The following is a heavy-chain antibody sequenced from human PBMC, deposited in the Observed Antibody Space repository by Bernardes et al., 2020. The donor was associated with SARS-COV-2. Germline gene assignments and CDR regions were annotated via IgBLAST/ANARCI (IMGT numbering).Heavy chain of an antibody. CDR3: AREGILVGAPMDLFDY. D-gene: IGHD5-18*01. V-gene: IGHV1-18*01. Sequence: ASVKVSCKTFGYTFTSYAISWVRQAPGQGLEWMGWISGYNGHTTYAQKFQGRVTLTTDTSTSTVYMEMRGLRFDDTAVYYCAREGILVGAPMDLFDYWGQGSLVTVSS. CDR2: ISGYNGHT. J-gene: IGHJ4*02. CDR1: GYTFTSYA.